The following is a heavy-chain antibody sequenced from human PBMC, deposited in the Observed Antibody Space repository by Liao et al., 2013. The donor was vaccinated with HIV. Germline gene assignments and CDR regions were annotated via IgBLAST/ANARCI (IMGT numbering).Heavy chain of an antibody. CDR3: ARDGSGIEVAY. D-gene: IGHD1-26*01. CDR2: IYSSGSA. Sequence: QVQLQESGPGLVKPSETLSLTCTVSGDSVNSYSWSWIRQAPGKGLEWIGRIYSSGSANYNPSLKSRVTMSVDTSKNQFSLKLSSVTAADTAVYYCARDGSGIEVAYWGQGTLVTVSS. CDR1: GDSVNSYS. V-gene: IGHV4-4*07. J-gene: IGHJ4*02.